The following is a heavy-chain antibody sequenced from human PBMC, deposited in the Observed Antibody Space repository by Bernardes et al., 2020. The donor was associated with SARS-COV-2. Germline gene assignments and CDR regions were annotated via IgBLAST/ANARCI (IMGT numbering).Heavy chain of an antibody. V-gene: IGHV4-59*01. D-gene: IGHD3-10*02. CDR2: IYSSGRA. CDR3: ARDVPPSI. J-gene: IGHJ4*02. Sequence: SETLSLTCTVSGTSISNYYWTWVRQPPGKGLAWIGYIYSSGRAHYNPSLESRVTFSVDTSQSQFSLKLTSVTAADTAIYYCARDVPPSIWGQGALVTVSS. CDR1: GTSISNYY.